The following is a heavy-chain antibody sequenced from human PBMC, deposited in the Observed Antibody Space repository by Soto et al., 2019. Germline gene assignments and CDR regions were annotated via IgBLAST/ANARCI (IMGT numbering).Heavy chain of an antibody. CDR1: GGSMSSYY. CDR3: ARDRAVASSDPRRFDY. Sequence: LSLTCTVSGGSMSSYYWSWIRQPAGKGLEWIGRIYTSGSTNYNPSLKSRVTMSVDTSKHQFSLKLSSVTAADTAVYYCARDRAVASSDPRRFDYWGQGTLVTVSS. CDR2: IYTSGST. D-gene: IGHD6-19*01. V-gene: IGHV4-4*07. J-gene: IGHJ4*02.